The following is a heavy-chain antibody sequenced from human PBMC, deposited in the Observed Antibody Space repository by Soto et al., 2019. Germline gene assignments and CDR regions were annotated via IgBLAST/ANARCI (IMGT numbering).Heavy chain of an antibody. CDR1: GFTFATYS. D-gene: IGHD3-10*01. V-gene: IGHV3-23*01. J-gene: IGHJ4*02. CDR2: ISGRTYTT. CDR3: AKGSSSETRHFYY. Sequence: EVQLLESGGGLVQPGGSLRLSCAASGFTFATYSMSWVRQAPGKGLEWVSIISGRTYTTYYADSVRGRITVSRDNSANTLDLQMNSLRAEDTAIYYFAKGSSSETRHFYYWGQGTLVTVSS.